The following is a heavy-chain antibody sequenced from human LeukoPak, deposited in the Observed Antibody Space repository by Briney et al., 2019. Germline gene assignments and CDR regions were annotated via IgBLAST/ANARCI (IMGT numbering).Heavy chain of an antibody. J-gene: IGHJ4*02. Sequence: SGGSLRLSCAASGFTFSSYAMHWVRQAPGKGLEWVAVISYDGSNKYYADSVKGRFTISRDNSKNTQYLQMNSLRAEDTAVYYCASRAAAGTDYWGQGTLVAVSS. CDR2: ISYDGSNK. CDR1: GFTFSSYA. D-gene: IGHD6-13*01. V-gene: IGHV3-30*04. CDR3: ASRAAAGTDY.